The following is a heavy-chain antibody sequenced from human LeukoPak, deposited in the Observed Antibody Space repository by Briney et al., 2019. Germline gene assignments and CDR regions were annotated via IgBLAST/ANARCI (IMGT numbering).Heavy chain of an antibody. D-gene: IGHD5-12*01. Sequence: SETLSLTCTVSGGSISSSSYYWSWIRQPPGKGLEWIGYIYYSGSTNYNPSLKSRVTISVDTSKNQFSLKLSSVTAADTAVYYCARVATIVGMDVWGQGTTVTVSS. CDR1: GGSISSSSYY. J-gene: IGHJ6*02. V-gene: IGHV4-61*01. CDR3: ARVATIVGMDV. CDR2: IYYSGST.